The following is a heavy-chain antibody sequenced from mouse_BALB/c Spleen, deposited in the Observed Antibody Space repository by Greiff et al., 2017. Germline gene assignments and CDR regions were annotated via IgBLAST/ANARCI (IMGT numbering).Heavy chain of an antibody. Sequence: EVKLVESGPGLVKPSQSLSLTCTVTGYSITSDYAWNWIRQFPGNKLEWMGYISYSGSTSYNPSLKSRISITRDTSKNQFFLQLNSVTTEDTATYYCARREYYGSYAMDYWGQGTTVTVSS. V-gene: IGHV3-2*02. CDR1: GYSITSDYA. D-gene: IGHD1-2*01. J-gene: IGHJ4*01. CDR2: ISYSGST. CDR3: ARREYYGSYAMDY.